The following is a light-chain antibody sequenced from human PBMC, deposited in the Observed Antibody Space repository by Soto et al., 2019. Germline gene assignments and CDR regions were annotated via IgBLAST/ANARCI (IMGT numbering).Light chain of an antibody. CDR2: EGS. J-gene: IGLJ3*02. CDR1: SSDVGSYNL. CDR3: CSFASSSTLV. V-gene: IGLV2-23*01. Sequence: HSALTQPASVSGSPGQSITISCTGTSSDVGSYNLVSWYQQHPGKAPKLMIYEGSKRPSGVSNRFSGSKSGNTASLTISGLQAEDEADYYCCSFASSSTLVFGGGTKLTVL.